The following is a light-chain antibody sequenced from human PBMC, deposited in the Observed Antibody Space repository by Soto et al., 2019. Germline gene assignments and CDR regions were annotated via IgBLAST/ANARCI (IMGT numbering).Light chain of an antibody. CDR2: DVS. Sequence: QSALTQPASVSGSPGQSITISCTGTSSDVGGYNYVSWYQQRPGKAPKLMIYDVSNRPSGVSNRFSGSKSGNTASLTISGLQNDDEADYYCSSYTSSSTLVFGGGTKLTVL. J-gene: IGLJ2*01. V-gene: IGLV2-14*01. CDR1: SSDVGGYNY. CDR3: SSYTSSSTLV.